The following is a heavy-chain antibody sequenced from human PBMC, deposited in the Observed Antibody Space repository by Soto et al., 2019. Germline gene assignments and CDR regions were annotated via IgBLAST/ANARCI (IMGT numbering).Heavy chain of an antibody. CDR2: ISRSSTGI. D-gene: IGHD3-10*01. CDR3: ARAVTWGLDV. Sequence: EVQLVESGGGLVQPGGSLRLSCAASGFTFSLYSMSWVRQAPGTGLEWVSYISRSSTGIHYADSVKGRFTISRDDATNSMHLQMNSLRDGDSAVYYCARAVTWGLDVWGQGTTVSISS. CDR1: GFTFSLYS. J-gene: IGHJ6*02. V-gene: IGHV3-48*02.